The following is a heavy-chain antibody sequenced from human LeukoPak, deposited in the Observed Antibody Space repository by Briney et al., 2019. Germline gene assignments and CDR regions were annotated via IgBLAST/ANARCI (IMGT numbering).Heavy chain of an antibody. CDR2: INTDGSNT. V-gene: IGHV3-74*01. J-gene: IGHJ4*02. CDR1: GFTFSSYW. Sequence: PGGSLRLSCAASGFTFSSYWMHWVRQAPGKGLVWVSRINTDGSNTNYADSVTGRFTISRDNAKNTLYLQLNRLRAADTAVYSCARSDYIKWGQGTLVTVSS. D-gene: IGHD3-16*01. CDR3: ARSDYIK.